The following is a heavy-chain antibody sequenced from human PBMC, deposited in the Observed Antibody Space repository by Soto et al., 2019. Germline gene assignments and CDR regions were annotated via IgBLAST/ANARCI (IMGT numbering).Heavy chain of an antibody. CDR2: MNPNSGNT. Sequence: GESLKISCKASGYTFTSYDINWVRQATGQGLEWMGWMNPNSGNTGYAQKFQGRVTMTRNTSISTAYMELSSLRSEDTAVYYCARVYYSSGWYDYWGQGTLVTVSS. J-gene: IGHJ4*02. CDR1: GYTFTSYD. D-gene: IGHD6-19*01. CDR3: ARVYYSSGWYDY. V-gene: IGHV1-8*01.